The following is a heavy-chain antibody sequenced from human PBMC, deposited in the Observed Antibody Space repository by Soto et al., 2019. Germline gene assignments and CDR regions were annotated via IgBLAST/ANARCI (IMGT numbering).Heavy chain of an antibody. CDR1: GCTFSSYA. D-gene: IGHD2-2*01. CDR3: AKDTRVPAANWFDP. J-gene: IGHJ5*02. V-gene: IGHV3-23*01. CDR2: ISGSGGST. Sequence: HGGSLRLSGAASGCTFSSYAMSWVRQAPGKGLEWVSAISGSGGSTYYADSVKGRFTISRDNSKNTLYLQMNSLRAEDTAVYYCAKDTRVPAANWFDPWGQGTLVTVSS.